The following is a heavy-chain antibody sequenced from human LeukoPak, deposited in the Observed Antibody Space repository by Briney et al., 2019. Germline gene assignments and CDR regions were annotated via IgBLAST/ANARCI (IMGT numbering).Heavy chain of an antibody. Sequence: GGSLRLSCAASGFTFSSYAMSWVRQAPGKGLEWVSAISGSGGSTYYADSVKGRFTISRDKSKNTLYLQMNSLRAEDTAVYYCGYDSRVSYYYYYMDVWGKGTTVTVSS. V-gene: IGHV3-23*01. CDR3: GYDSRVSYYYYYMDV. CDR2: ISGSGGST. CDR1: GFTFSSYA. J-gene: IGHJ6*03. D-gene: IGHD3-22*01.